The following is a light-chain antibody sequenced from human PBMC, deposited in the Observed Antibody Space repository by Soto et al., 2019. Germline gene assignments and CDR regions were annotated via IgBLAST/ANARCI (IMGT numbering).Light chain of an antibody. CDR2: LNSDGSH. J-gene: IGLJ2*01. V-gene: IGLV4-69*01. CDR3: QTWGTGVV. CDR1: SGHNTYA. Sequence: QLVLTQSPSASASLGASVKLTCTLSSGHNTYAIAWYQQQPEKGPRYLMKLNSDGSHFKGDGIPDRFSGSSSGAERYLTISSLQSDDEADYYCQTWGTGVVFGGGTKLTVL.